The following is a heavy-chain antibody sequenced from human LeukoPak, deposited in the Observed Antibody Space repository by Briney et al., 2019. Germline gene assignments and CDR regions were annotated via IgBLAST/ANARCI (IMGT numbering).Heavy chain of an antibody. D-gene: IGHD6-6*01. Sequence: SETLSLTCTVSGGFISSSIYYWGWIRQPPGKGLEWIGTIYYSGSTYYNPSLKSRVTISVDTSKNQFSLKLSSVTAADTAVYYCARELGSSYYYYYMDVWGKGTTVTVSS. CDR3: ARELGSSYYYYYMDV. CDR1: GGFISSSIYY. J-gene: IGHJ6*03. V-gene: IGHV4-39*07. CDR2: IYYSGST.